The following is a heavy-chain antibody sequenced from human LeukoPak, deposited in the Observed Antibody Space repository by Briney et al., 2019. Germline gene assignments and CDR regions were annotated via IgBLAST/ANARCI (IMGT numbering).Heavy chain of an antibody. V-gene: IGHV1-8*01. J-gene: IGHJ4*02. CDR1: GYTFTSYD. CDR3: AMRNGSGSLYFDY. CDR2: MNPNSGNT. Sequence: ASVKVSCTASGYTFTSYDINWVRQATGQGLAWMGWMNPNSGNTGYAQKFQGRVTMTRNTSISTAYMELSSLRSEDTAVYYCAMRNGSGSLYFDYWGQGTLVTVSS. D-gene: IGHD3-10*01.